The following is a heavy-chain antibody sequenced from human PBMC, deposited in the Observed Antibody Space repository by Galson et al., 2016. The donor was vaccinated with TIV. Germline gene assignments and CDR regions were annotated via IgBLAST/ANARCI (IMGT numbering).Heavy chain of an antibody. CDR2: LNHIFGTT. V-gene: IGHV1-69*05. J-gene: IGHJ4*02. CDR3: ARGAWGYSFGPLDY. D-gene: IGHD5-18*01. Sequence: SVKVSCKASGGSFSSHPFSWVRQAPGQGLEWMGGLNHIFGTTGYAQKFQGRVTITTDKYTRTAYMELSSLGSEDTAVYYCARGAWGYSFGPLDYWGQGTLITVSS. CDR1: GGSFSSHP.